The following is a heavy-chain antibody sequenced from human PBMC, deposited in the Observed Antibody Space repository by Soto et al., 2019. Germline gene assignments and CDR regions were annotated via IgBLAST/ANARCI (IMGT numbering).Heavy chain of an antibody. V-gene: IGHV4-39*02. CDR3: AREYCSSTSCAHKDY. Sequence: SETLSLTCTVSGGSIISSSYYWGWIRQPPGKGLEWIGSIYYSGSTYYNPSLKSRVTISVDTSKNQFSLKLSSVTAADTAVYYCAREYCSSTSCAHKDYWGQGTQVTVSS. CDR1: GGSIISSSYY. CDR2: IYYSGST. D-gene: IGHD2-2*01. J-gene: IGHJ4*02.